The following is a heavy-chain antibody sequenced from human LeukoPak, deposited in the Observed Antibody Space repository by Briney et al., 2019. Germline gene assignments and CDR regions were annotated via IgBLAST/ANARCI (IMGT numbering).Heavy chain of an antibody. CDR2: IYSGGST. V-gene: IGHV3-53*01. CDR3: ARDLDSSSNYYYGMDV. D-gene: IGHD6-6*01. J-gene: IGHJ6*02. CDR1: RFTVSSNY. Sequence: GGSLRLSCAASRFTVSSNYMSWVRQAPGKGLEWVSVIYSGGSTYYADSVKGRFTISRDNSKNTLYLQMNSLRAEDTAVYYCARDLDSSSNYYYGMDVWGQGTTVTVSS.